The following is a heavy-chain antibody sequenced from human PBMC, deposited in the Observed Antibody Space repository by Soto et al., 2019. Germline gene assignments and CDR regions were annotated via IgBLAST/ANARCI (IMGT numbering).Heavy chain of an antibody. J-gene: IGHJ3*01. CDR3: ARVGISPSDAFDF. D-gene: IGHD3-3*02. CDR2: IYKAGNT. CDR1: GGSLSNGDYY. V-gene: IGHV4-31*03. Sequence: ASETLSLTCTVSGGSLSNGDYYWSWIRQHPEMGLEWIGYIYKAGNTYYNPSLKSRAIISVDTSDNMFSLKLSSVTAADTAIYYCARVGISPSDAFDFWGQGTMVTVSS.